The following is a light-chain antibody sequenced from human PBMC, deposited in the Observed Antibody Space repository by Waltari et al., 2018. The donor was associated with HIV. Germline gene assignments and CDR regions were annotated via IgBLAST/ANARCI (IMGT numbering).Light chain of an antibody. Sequence: DIVMTQSPDSLAVSLGERATINCKSSQSVLYSSNNKNYLAWYQQKPGQPPKLLIYWASTRESGVPDRFSGSGSGTDFTLTISSLQAEDVAVYYCQQYYSTPSRGTFGQGTKVEIK. V-gene: IGKV4-1*01. CDR2: WAS. CDR3: QQYYSTPSRGT. CDR1: QSVLYSSNNKNY. J-gene: IGKJ1*01.